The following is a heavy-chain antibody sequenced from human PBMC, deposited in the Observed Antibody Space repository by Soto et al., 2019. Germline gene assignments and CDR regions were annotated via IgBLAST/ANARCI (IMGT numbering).Heavy chain of an antibody. V-gene: IGHV1-69*12. CDR2: IIPIFGTA. Sequence: QVQLVQSGAEVKKPGSSVKVSCKASGGTFSSYAISWVRQAPGQGLEWMGGIIPIFGTANYAQKFQGRVTITADESTSTAYMELGSLRSEDTAVYYCARVERGIAAAGPKNWFDPWGQGTLVTVSS. D-gene: IGHD6-13*01. J-gene: IGHJ5*02. CDR1: GGTFSSYA. CDR3: ARVERGIAAAGPKNWFDP.